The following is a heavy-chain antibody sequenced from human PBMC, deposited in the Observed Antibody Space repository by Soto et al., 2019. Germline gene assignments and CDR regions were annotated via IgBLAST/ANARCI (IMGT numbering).Heavy chain of an antibody. CDR1: GFIFSSYG. V-gene: IGHV3-30*18. D-gene: IGHD2-15*01. CDR3: AKEVHCAGGSCSWSEGFGY. J-gene: IGHJ4*02. CDR2: ISYEGSHT. Sequence: QVQLVESGGGVVQPGRSLRLSCAASGFIFSSYGMHWVRQAPGKGLEWVAVISYEGSHTYYADCVKGRFTITRDNSKNTLYMQMTSPRPEDMAVYYWAKEVHCAGGSCSWSEGFGYWGQGTLITVSS.